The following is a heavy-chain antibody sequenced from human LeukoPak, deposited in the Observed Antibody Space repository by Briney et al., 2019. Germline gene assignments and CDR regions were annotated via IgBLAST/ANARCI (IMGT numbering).Heavy chain of an antibody. CDR1: GGSISSYY. CDR2: IYYSGST. V-gene: IGHV4-59*01. D-gene: IGHD4-23*01. J-gene: IGHJ4*02. CDR3: ARAQTTVAYPFLY. Sequence: MPSETLSLTCTVSGGSISSYYWSWIRQPPGKGLEWIGYIYYSGSTNYNPSLKSRVTISVDTSKNQFSLKLSSVTAADTAVYYCARAQTTVAYPFLYWGQGTLVTVSS.